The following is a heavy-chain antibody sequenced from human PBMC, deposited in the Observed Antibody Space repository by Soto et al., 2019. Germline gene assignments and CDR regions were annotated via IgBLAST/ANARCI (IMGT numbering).Heavy chain of an antibody. CDR2: LYYGRSA. CDR3: ALRSMAIVPEY. D-gene: IGHD1-26*01. J-gene: IGHJ4*02. Sequence: QVQLQESGPGLVKPSETLSLTCAVSGDSISSYYCMWIRQPPGKGLESIGYLYYGRSANYNPSLKSRVTMSVDTSTNQCSLTLSSMTAADTAVYYCALRSMAIVPEYWGQGTLVTVSS. V-gene: IGHV4-59*01. CDR1: GDSISSYY.